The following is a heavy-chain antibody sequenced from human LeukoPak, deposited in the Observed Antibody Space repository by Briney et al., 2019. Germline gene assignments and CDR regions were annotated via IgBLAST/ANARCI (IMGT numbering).Heavy chain of an antibody. V-gene: IGHV3-48*04. Sequence: GGSLRLSCAASGFTFSSYSMNWVRQAPGKGLEWVSYISSSSSTIYYADSVKGRFTTSRDNAKNSLYLQMNSLRAEDTAVYYCAKAGPVDWELGDYWGQGTLVTVSS. J-gene: IGHJ4*02. D-gene: IGHD1-26*01. CDR1: GFTFSSYS. CDR2: ISSSSSTI. CDR3: AKAGPVDWELGDY.